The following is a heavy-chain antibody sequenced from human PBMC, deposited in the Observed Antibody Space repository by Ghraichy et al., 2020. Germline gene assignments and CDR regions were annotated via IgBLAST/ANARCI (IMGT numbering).Heavy chain of an antibody. D-gene: IGHD3-22*01. V-gene: IGHV1-18*01. Sequence: ASVKVSCKASGYTFTSYGISWVRQAPGQGLEWMGWISAYNGDTNYAQKLQGRVTTTTDTSRSTAYMELRSLRSDDTAVYYCARDPYYYDSSGYFDFDYWGQGTLVTVSS. CDR1: GYTFTSYG. CDR3: ARDPYYYDSSGYFDFDY. CDR2: ISAYNGDT. J-gene: IGHJ4*02.